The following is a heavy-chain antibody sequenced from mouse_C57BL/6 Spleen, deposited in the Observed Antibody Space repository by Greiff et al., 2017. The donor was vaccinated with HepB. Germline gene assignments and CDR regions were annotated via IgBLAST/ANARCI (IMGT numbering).Heavy chain of an antibody. CDR3: ARRAAQATCYFDY. CDR2: IYPRSGNT. J-gene: IGHJ2*01. CDR1: GYTFTSYG. D-gene: IGHD3-2*02. V-gene: IGHV1-81*01. Sequence: QVQLKESGAELARPGASVKLSCKASGYTFTSYGISWVKQRTGQGLEWIGEIYPRSGNTYYNEKFKGKATLTADKSSSTAYMELRSLTSEDSAVYFCARRAAQATCYFDYWGQGTTLTVSS.